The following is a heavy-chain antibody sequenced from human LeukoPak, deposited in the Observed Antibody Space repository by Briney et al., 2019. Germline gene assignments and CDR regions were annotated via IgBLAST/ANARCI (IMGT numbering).Heavy chain of an antibody. D-gene: IGHD6-13*01. CDR2: IIPIFGTA. CDR1: GGTFANYA. CDR3: ARAMASAAGTGRWFDP. J-gene: IGHJ5*02. Sequence: SVKVSCKASGGTFANYAISWVRKAPGQGLEWMGGIIPIFGTANYAQKFQGRVTITADESTSTAYMELSSLRSEDTAVYYCARAMASAAGTGRWFDPWGQGTLVTVSS. V-gene: IGHV1-69*13.